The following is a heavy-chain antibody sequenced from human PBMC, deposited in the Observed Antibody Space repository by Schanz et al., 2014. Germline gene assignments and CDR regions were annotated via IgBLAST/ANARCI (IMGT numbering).Heavy chain of an antibody. J-gene: IGHJ4*02. CDR2: INPDGSGK. CDR3: AKYGTGKGVSFEY. D-gene: IGHD1-26*01. Sequence: DVQLVESGGGLVQSGGSLRLSCAASGFNFGDYYMTWVRQAPGKGLESVAKINPDGSGKYYVVSVKGRFTISRDNAKNSLYLQMNSLTAEDTAVYYCAKYGTGKGVSFEYWGQGTLVTVSS. V-gene: IGHV3-7*01. CDR1: GFNFGDYY.